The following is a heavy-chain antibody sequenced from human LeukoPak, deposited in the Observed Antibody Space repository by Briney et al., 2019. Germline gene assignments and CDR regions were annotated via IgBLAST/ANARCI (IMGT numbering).Heavy chain of an antibody. CDR2: INTGNGNT. D-gene: IGHD6-19*01. Sequence: ASVKVSCKASGYTFTSYAMHWVRQAPGQRLEWMGWINTGNGNTKYSQKSQGRVTVTRDTSASIVYMDLSSLRSEDTAVYYCARDLSGWYVLDYWGQGTLVTVSS. CDR1: GYTFTSYA. V-gene: IGHV1-3*04. J-gene: IGHJ4*02. CDR3: ARDLSGWYVLDY.